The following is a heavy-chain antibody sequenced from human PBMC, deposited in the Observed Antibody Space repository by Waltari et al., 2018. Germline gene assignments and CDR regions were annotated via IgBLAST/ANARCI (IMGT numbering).Heavy chain of an antibody. D-gene: IGHD2-2*01. CDR2: IRYDGSNA. V-gene: IGHV3-30*02. Sequence: QMQLVESGGGVVQPGGSLRLTCAASGFTFGGWGLHWVRQAPGKGLEGVAFIRYDGSNAYYADSVKGRFTISRDNSKNTLSLHMNSLRPEDTAVYYCAKDGSFVVVPEAMFDYYMDVWGKGTTVSVSS. CDR1: GFTFGGWG. CDR3: AKDGSFVVVPEAMFDYYMDV. J-gene: IGHJ6*03.